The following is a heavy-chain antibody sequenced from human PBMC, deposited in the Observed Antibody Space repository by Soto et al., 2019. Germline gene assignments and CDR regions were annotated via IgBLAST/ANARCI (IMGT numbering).Heavy chain of an antibody. Sequence: QVQLVESGGGVVQPGRSLRLSCAASGFTFSAYAMHWVRQAPGKGLEWVAVISSDGSDEYYADSVKGRFTISRDNSKNTLFLQMNSLRAEDTAVYCCASSDLQYDDYPFDYWGQGTLVTVSS. V-gene: IGHV3-30*01. CDR1: GFTFSAYA. CDR3: ASSDLQYDDYPFDY. D-gene: IGHD4-17*01. CDR2: ISSDGSDE. J-gene: IGHJ4*02.